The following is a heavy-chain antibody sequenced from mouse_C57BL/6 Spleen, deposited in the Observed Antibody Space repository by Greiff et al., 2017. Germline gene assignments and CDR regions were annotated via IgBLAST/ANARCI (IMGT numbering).Heavy chain of an antibody. CDR1: GYTFTDYN. D-gene: IGHD1-1*01. CDR2: INPNNGGT. J-gene: IGHJ3*01. V-gene: IGHV1-18*01. Sequence: EVQLQESGPELVKPGASVKIPCKASGYTFTDYNMDWVKQSHGKSLEWIGDINPNNGGTIYNQKFKGKATLTVDKSSSTAYMELRSLTSEDTAVYYCARDYYGSSYPWGQGTLVTVSA. CDR3: ARDYYGSSYP.